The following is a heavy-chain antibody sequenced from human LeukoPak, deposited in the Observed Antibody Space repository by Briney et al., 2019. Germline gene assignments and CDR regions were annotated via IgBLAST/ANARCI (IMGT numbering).Heavy chain of an antibody. D-gene: IGHD5-18*01. CDR1: GFTFSSYS. Sequence: PGGSLRLSCAASGFTFSSYSMNWVRQAPGKGLEWVSYISSSGSTIYYADSVKGRFTISRDNAKNSLYLQMNSLRAEDTAVYYCARGFRRGYSYGYNFDYWGQGTLVTVSS. CDR3: ARGFRRGYSYGYNFDY. CDR2: ISSSGSTI. J-gene: IGHJ4*02. V-gene: IGHV3-48*04.